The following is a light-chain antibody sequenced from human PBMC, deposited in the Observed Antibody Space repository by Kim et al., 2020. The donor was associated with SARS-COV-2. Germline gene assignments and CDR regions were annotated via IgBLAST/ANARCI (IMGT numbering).Light chain of an antibody. V-gene: IGLV3-1*01. CDR2: QHT. J-gene: IGLJ3*02. CDR1: KLGDKY. Sequence: SYELTQPPSVSVSPGQTASITCSGSKLGDKYAYWYQKKPGQSPVLVIYQHTKRPSGISQRFPGSSSGNTATLTLSRAQTMDEADYYCQAWDSSNAVFGGG. CDR3: QAWDSSNAV.